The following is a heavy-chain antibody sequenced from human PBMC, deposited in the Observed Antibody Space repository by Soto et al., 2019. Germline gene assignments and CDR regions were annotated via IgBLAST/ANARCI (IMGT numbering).Heavy chain of an antibody. D-gene: IGHD1-7*01. J-gene: IGHJ4*02. Sequence: FGPTPVNPTQTLTLTCSFSGFSLSTSGEGVGWIRQPPGKALEWLALIYWNDDKRYSPSLQSRLAITKDTSKNQVVLTLTIVDPVDTATYCCAHSGRYNWNYDYWGQGSPVTVSS. V-gene: IGHV2-5*01. CDR1: GFSLSTSGEG. CDR2: IYWNDDK. CDR3: AHSGRYNWNYDY.